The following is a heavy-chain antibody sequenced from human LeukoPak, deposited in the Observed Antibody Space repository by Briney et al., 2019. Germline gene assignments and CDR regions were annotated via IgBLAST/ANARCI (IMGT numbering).Heavy chain of an antibody. V-gene: IGHV1-69*05. D-gene: IGHD6-13*01. Sequence: SVKVSCKASGGTFSSYAISWVRQAPGQGLEWMGGIIPIFGTANYARKFQGRVTITTDESTSTAYMELSSLRSEDTAVYYCARGALAKQLVYYYYMDVWGKGTTVTVSS. J-gene: IGHJ6*03. CDR3: ARGALAKQLVYYYYMDV. CDR1: GGTFSSYA. CDR2: IIPIFGTA.